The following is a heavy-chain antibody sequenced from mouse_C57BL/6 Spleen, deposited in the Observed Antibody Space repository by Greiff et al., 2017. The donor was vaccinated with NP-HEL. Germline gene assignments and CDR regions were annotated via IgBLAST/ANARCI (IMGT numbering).Heavy chain of an antibody. V-gene: IGHV1-59*01. J-gene: IGHJ2*01. CDR2: IDPSDSYT. Sequence: VQLQQSGAELVRPGTSVKLSCKASGYTFTSYWMHWVKQRPGQGLEWIGVIDPSDSYTNYNQKFKGKATLTVDTSSSTAYMQLSSLTSEDSAVYYCARPGYYSYYFDYWGQGTTLTVSS. D-gene: IGHD2-3*01. CDR3: ARPGYYSYYFDY. CDR1: GYTFTSYW.